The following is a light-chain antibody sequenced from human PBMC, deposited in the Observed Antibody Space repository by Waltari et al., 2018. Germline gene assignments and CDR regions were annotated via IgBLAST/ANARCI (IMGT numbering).Light chain of an antibody. V-gene: IGKV1-5*01. Sequence: IQMTQSPSALSASVGDRVTITCRASQRINTWMAWYQQRPGKAPKVLIYDVSTLESGVPARFIGSGSGTEFTLAINNLQPEDFATYYCQQYYRYYTFGQGTKLEIK. CDR1: QRINTW. CDR2: DVS. J-gene: IGKJ2*01. CDR3: QQYYRYYT.